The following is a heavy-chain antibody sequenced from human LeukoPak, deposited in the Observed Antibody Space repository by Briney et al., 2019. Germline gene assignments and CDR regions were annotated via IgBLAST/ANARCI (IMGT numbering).Heavy chain of an antibody. CDR1: GFTFSTFA. V-gene: IGHV3-64D*06. D-gene: IGHD3-16*01. CDR2: INNNGDST. Sequence: GGSLRLSCSASGFTFSTFAMHWVRQAPGKRLEYVSGINNNGDSTYYSNSVKARLTISRDNSKNTLFLQMASLRAEDTAVYYCVKTMMTFGGVIRTDAFDIWGQGTMVIVSS. J-gene: IGHJ3*02. CDR3: VKTMMTFGGVIRTDAFDI.